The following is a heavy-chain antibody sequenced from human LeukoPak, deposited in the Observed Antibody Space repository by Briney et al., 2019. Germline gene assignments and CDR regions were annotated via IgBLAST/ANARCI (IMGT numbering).Heavy chain of an antibody. CDR2: ISISSSYI. J-gene: IGHJ4*02. Sequence: GGSLRLSCAASGFTFSSYSMNWVRQAPGKGLEWVSSISISSSYIYYADSVKGRFTISRDNAKNSLYLQMNSLRAEDTAVYYCARVATVTTGGGYYFDYWGQGTLVTVSS. CDR3: ARVATVTTGGGYYFDY. D-gene: IGHD4-17*01. V-gene: IGHV3-21*01. CDR1: GFTFSSYS.